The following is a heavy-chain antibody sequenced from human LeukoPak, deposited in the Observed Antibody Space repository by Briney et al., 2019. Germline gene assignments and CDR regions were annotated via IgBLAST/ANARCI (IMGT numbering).Heavy chain of an antibody. CDR1: GGSISSYY. V-gene: IGHV4-59*08. CDR2: ISDIGSI. D-gene: IGHD2/OR15-2a*01. Sequence: PSETLSLTCTVSGGSISSYYWSWIRQPPGKGLEWIAYISDIGSINYNPSLKSRVTISLDTSKNQFSLKLSSVTAADTAVYYCAGHHPRNTVDFWGQGSLVTVSS. CDR3: AGHHPRNTVDF. J-gene: IGHJ4*02.